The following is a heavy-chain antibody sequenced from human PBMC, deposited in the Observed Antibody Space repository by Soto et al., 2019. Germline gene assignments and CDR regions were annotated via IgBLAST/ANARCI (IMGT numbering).Heavy chain of an antibody. CDR3: ARDTDGLHY. CDR1: GLIFSNYK. J-gene: IGHJ4*02. V-gene: IGHV3-74*01. Sequence: PGGSLRLSCAASGLIFSNYKMHWVRQAPGKGLEWVSRINTDGSITDYADSVKGRFNVSRDNPKSTLYLQMNSLRVEDTAVYYCARDTDGLHYWGQGTLVTVSS. CDR2: INTDGSIT.